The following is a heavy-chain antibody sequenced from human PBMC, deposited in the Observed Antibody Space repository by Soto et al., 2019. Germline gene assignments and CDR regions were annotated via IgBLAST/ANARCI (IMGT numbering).Heavy chain of an antibody. V-gene: IGHV1-69*12. CDR2: IIPIFGTA. CDR3: ARVGRYCSGGSGYPASYYYGMDV. CDR1: GGTFSSYA. D-gene: IGHD2-15*01. Sequence: QVQLVQSGAEVKKPGSSVKVSCKASGGTFSSYAISWVRQAPGQGLEWMGGIIPIFGTANYAQKFQGRVTITADESTSTAYMELSSLRSEDTAVYYCARVGRYCSGGSGYPASYYYGMDVWGQGTTVTVSS. J-gene: IGHJ6*02.